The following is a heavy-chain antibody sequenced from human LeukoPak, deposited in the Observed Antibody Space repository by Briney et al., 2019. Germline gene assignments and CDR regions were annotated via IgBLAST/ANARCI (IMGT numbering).Heavy chain of an antibody. J-gene: IGHJ4*02. V-gene: IGHV3-23*01. Sequence: GGSLRLSCAASGFTFSSYAMTWVRQAPGKGLEWVSAISGSGGGTYYADSVKGQFTISRDNSKSALYLQMNSLRAEDTAVYYCAKERSFGTWLGDYWGQGTLVTVSS. D-gene: IGHD2/OR15-2a*01. CDR2: ISGSGGGT. CDR1: GFTFSSYA. CDR3: AKERSFGTWLGDY.